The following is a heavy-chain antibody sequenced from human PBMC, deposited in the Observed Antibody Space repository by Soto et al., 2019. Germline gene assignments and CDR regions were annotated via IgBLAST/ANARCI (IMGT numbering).Heavy chain of an antibody. V-gene: IGHV4-34*01. Sequence: QVQLQQSGAGLLKPSETLSLTCAVYGGSFSGYCWSWIRQPPGKGLEWMGEINHSGSTNYNPSLKIRVTISVDTSKNQFSLKLSSVTAADTAVYYCARGPSMGWFDPWGQGTLVTVSS. J-gene: IGHJ5*02. CDR2: INHSGST. CDR1: GGSFSGYC. D-gene: IGHD3-10*01. CDR3: ARGPSMGWFDP.